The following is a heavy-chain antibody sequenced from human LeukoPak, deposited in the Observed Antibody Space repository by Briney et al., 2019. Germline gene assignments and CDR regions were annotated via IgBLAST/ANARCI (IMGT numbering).Heavy chain of an antibody. D-gene: IGHD3-10*01. V-gene: IGHV4-59*08. CDR2: IYYSGST. CDR3: ARGSYMVRGVMSYYYYGMDV. CDR1: GGSISSYY. Sequence: PSETLSLTCTVSGGSISSYYWSWIRQPPGKGLEWIGYIYYSGSTNYNPSLKSRVTISVDTSKNQFSLKLSSVTAADTAVYYCARGSYMVRGVMSYYYYGMDVWGQGTTVTASS. J-gene: IGHJ6*02.